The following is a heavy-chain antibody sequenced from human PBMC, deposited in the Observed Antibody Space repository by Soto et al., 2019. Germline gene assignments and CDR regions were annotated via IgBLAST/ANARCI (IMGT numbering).Heavy chain of an antibody. CDR1: GFAFNNYN. Sequence: EVQLVESGGGLVKPGGSLRLSCEASGFAFNNYNMNWVRQAPGKGLEWVSSISSSATDMFYADSVKGRFTISRDNAKNSLYLQMNSLRAEDTAVYYCTKDIFDYDSSGYPYDYWCQGTLVTVSS. V-gene: IGHV3-21*01. CDR3: TKDIFDYDSSGYPYDY. J-gene: IGHJ4*02. D-gene: IGHD3-22*01. CDR2: ISSSATDM.